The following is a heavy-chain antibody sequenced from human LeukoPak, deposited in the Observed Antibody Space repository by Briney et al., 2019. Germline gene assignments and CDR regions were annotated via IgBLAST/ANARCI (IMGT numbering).Heavy chain of an antibody. CDR2: IRYDARQT. Sequence: GGSLRLSCAAAGFTFSSYGMHWVRQAPGKGLEWVSFIRYDARQTCYADSVKGRFTISRDNSKSTLYLEMTSLRAEDTAVYYCAKALEDRSGWFGEDYDFWGQGTLVTVSS. J-gene: IGHJ4*02. CDR3: AKALEDRSGWFGEDYDF. CDR1: GFTFSSYG. D-gene: IGHD6-19*01. V-gene: IGHV3-30*02.